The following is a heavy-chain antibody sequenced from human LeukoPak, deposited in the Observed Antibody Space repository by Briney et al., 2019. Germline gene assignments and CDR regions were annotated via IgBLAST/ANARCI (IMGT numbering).Heavy chain of an antibody. CDR2: MNPNSGNT. V-gene: IGHV1-8*01. CDR3: AREGQQALHYDFWSGYHARYYFDY. D-gene: IGHD3-3*01. J-gene: IGHJ4*02. Sequence: VASVKVSCKASGYTFTSYDINWVRQATGQGLEWMGWMNPNSGNTGYAQKFQGRVTMTRNTSISTAYMELRSLRSDDTAVYYCAREGQQALHYDFWSGYHARYYFDYWGQGTLVTVSS. CDR1: GYTFTSYD.